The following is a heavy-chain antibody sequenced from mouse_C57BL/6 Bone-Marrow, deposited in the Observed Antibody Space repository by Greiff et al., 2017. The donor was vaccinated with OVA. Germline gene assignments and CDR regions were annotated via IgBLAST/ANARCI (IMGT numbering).Heavy chain of an antibody. CDR1: GYSITSGYY. D-gene: IGHD2-4*01. CDR3: ARDRYYDSAMDY. Sequence: EVKLMESGPGLVKPSQSLSLTCSVTGYSITSGYYWNWIRQFPGNKLEWMGYISYDGSNNYNPSLKNRISITRDTSKNQFFLKLNSVTTEDTATYYCARDRYYDSAMDYWGQGTSVTVSS. J-gene: IGHJ4*01. V-gene: IGHV3-6*01. CDR2: ISYDGSN.